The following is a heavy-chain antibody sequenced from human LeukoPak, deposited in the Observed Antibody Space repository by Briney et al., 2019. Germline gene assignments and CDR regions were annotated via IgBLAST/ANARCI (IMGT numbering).Heavy chain of an antibody. Sequence: GGSLRLSCAASGFTFSSYWMHWVRQAPGKGLVWVSRINSDDGSRTTYADSVKGRFTISRDNAKNTLYLQMNSLRAEDTAVYYCARSWVTTSSDSFDIWGQGTTVTVSS. CDR3: ARSWVTTSSDSFDI. J-gene: IGHJ3*02. CDR1: GFTFSSYW. V-gene: IGHV3-74*01. D-gene: IGHD4-17*01. CDR2: INSDDGSRT.